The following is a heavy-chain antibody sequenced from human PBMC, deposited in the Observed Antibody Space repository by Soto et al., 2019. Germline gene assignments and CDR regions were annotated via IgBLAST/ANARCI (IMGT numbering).Heavy chain of an antibody. J-gene: IGHJ4*02. CDR3: ARIRGDSIVATPDFDY. CDR2: IYHSGST. V-gene: IGHV4-4*02. CDR1: KGLNIGGNC. D-gene: IGHD5-12*01. Sequence: SWTQSHTCFVSKGLNIGGNCRSRVSQPPGKGLEWIGEIYHSGSTNYNPSLKSRVTISVDTSKNQFSLKLSSVTAADTAVYYCARIRGDSIVATPDFDYWGQGTLVTVSS.